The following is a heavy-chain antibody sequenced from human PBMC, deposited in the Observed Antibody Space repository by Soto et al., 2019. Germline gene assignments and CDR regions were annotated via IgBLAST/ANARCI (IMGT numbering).Heavy chain of an antibody. J-gene: IGHJ4*02. Sequence: EVQLVESGGGLVQPGGSLRLSCAASGFTFSGYAMHWVRQAPGKGLEYVSAISRNGGSTYYANSVKGRFSISRDNSKNTLYLQMGSLRAEDMAVYYCAREGYCSSTSCYSFDYWGQGTLVTVSP. CDR3: AREGYCSSTSCYSFDY. CDR2: ISRNGGST. D-gene: IGHD2-2*01. V-gene: IGHV3-64*01. CDR1: GFTFSGYA.